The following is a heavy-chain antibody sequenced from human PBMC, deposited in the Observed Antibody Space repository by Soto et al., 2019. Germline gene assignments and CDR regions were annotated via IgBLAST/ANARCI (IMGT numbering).Heavy chain of an antibody. D-gene: IGHD2-15*01. Sequence: QVQLQQWGAGLLKPSETLSLTCAVYGGSFSGYYWSWIRQPPGKGLEWIGEINHSGSTNYNPSLKSRDTISVDTSTNQFSLKMSSVTDADTSVYYCARFPCSGGSCYYYYGMDVWGQGTTVTVSS. CDR3: ARFPCSGGSCYYYYGMDV. CDR1: GGSFSGYY. J-gene: IGHJ6*02. V-gene: IGHV4-34*01. CDR2: INHSGST.